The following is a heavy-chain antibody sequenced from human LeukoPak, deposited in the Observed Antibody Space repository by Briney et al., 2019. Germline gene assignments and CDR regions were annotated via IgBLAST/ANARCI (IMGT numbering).Heavy chain of an antibody. D-gene: IGHD5-24*01. V-gene: IGHV3-23*01. CDR2: IRGSGAGI. CDR3: VKSSRDGYSYDY. J-gene: IGHJ4*02. Sequence: GGSLILSCAASEYSFSTYARSWVRQAPGKGQEWVSAIRGSGAGIYYADSVKGRFTISRDNSKNTLYLQMNSLKVEDTAVHYCVKSSRDGYSYDYWGQGTLVTVFS. CDR1: EYSFSTYA.